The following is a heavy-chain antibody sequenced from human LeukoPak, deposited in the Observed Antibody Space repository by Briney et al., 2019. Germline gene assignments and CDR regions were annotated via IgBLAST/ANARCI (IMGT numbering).Heavy chain of an antibody. Sequence: GGSLRLSCAASGFTFSSYGMHWVRQAPGKGLEWVAFIRYDGSNKYYADSVKGRFTISRDNSKNTLFLQMNSLRAEDTAVYYCAKTVTTLPFSFDYWGQGTLLTVSS. CDR2: IRYDGSNK. CDR3: AKTVTTLPFSFDY. CDR1: GFTFSSYG. J-gene: IGHJ4*02. V-gene: IGHV3-30*02. D-gene: IGHD4-17*01.